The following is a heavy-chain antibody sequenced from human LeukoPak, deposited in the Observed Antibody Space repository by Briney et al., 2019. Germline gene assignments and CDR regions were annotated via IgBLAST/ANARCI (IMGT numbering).Heavy chain of an antibody. CDR1: GYTFTGYY. CDR2: INPNSGGT. D-gene: IGHD3-16*01. J-gene: IGHJ4*02. Sequence: GASVKVSCKASGYTFTGYYMHWVRQAPGQGLEWMGWINPNSGGTNYAQKFQGRVTMTRDTSISTAYMELSRLRSDDTAVYYCARGLMITFGGQPPHDYWGQGTLVTVSS. V-gene: IGHV1-2*02. CDR3: ARGLMITFGGQPPHDY.